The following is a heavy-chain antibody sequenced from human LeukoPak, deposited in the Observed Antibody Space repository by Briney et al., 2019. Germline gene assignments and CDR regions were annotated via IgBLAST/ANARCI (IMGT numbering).Heavy chain of an antibody. CDR3: AKTRPLDSSSWSHGDY. D-gene: IGHD6-13*01. V-gene: IGHV3-23*05. CDR1: GFTFSNYV. Sequence: GGSLRLSCAASGFTFSNYVMGWVRQDPGKGLQWVSIINGSGSFTSYADSVKGRFTISRDNSKNTLYLQMNSLRAEDTAVYYCAKTRPLDSSSWSHGDYWGQGTLVTVSS. CDR2: INGSGSFT. J-gene: IGHJ4*02.